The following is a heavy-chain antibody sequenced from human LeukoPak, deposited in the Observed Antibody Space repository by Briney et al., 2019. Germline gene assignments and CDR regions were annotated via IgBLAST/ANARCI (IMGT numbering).Heavy chain of an antibody. D-gene: IGHD2-2*01. V-gene: IGHV1-69*05. CDR2: IIPIFGTA. CDR3: ASGHRVGYCSSTSCYFHYYYMDV. Sequence: GASVKVSCKASGYTFSSYYIHWVRQAPGQGLEWTGGIIPIFGTANYAQKFQGRVTITTDESTSTAYMELSSLRSEDTAVYYCASGHRVGYCSSTSCYFHYYYMDVWGKGTTVTVSS. J-gene: IGHJ6*03. CDR1: GYTFSSYY.